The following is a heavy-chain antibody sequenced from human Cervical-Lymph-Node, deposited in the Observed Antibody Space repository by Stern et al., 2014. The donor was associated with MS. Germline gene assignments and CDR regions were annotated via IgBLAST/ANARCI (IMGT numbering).Heavy chain of an antibody. D-gene: IGHD3-22*01. Sequence: QITLKESGPVLVKPTETLTLSCTVSGFSLSNARMGLSCIRQPPGNAPEWLAHIFSNKAKSSSKFLENILIISNDTSNTQVVLPMTNMDPVDTDSYYSVRIAYHSSGYYFFDYWGQGTLVTVSS. CDR1: GFSLSNARMG. V-gene: IGHV2-26*01. CDR2: IFSNKAK. CDR3: VRIAYHSSGYYFFDY. J-gene: IGHJ4*02.